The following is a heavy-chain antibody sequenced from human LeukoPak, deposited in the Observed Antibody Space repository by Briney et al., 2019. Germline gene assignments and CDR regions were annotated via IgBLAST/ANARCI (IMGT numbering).Heavy chain of an antibody. CDR3: ASERWLQSGGFDY. CDR1: GGTFSSYA. J-gene: IGHJ4*02. Sequence: GASVKVSCKASGGTFSSYAISWVRQAPGQGLEWMGWISAYNGNTNYAQKLQGRVTMTTDTSTSTAYMELRSLRSDDTAVYYCASERWLQSGGFDYWGQGTLVTVSS. CDR2: ISAYNGNT. V-gene: IGHV1-18*01. D-gene: IGHD5-24*01.